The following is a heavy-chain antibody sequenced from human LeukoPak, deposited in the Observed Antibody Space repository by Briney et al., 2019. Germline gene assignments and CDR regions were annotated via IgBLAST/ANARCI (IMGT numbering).Heavy chain of an antibody. CDR1: GYSFTSYW. CDR3: ASQIADIPDAFDI. J-gene: IGHJ3*02. Sequence: GESLKISCKGSGYSFTSYWIGWVRQMPGKGLEWMGIIYPGDSDTRYSPSFQGQVTISADKSISTAYLQWSSPKASDTAMYYCASQIADIPDAFDIWGQGTMVTVSS. CDR2: IYPGDSDT. V-gene: IGHV5-51*01. D-gene: IGHD2-2*02.